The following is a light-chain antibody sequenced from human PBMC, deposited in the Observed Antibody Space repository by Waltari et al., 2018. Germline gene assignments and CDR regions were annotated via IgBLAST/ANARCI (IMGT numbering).Light chain of an antibody. CDR3: CSFAGYGIYV. Sequence: QDTGRAPRLLIYDITQRPSGISDRFSGSKYGKTASLPISGLQAEDEADYYCCSFAGYGIYVFGSGTHVTVL. V-gene: IGLV2-23*02. J-gene: IGLJ1*01. CDR2: DIT.